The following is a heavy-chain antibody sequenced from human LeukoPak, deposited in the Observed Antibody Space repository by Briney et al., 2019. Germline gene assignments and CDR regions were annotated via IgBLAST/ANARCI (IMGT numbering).Heavy chain of an antibody. J-gene: IGHJ6*02. CDR2: ISSSGSTI. D-gene: IGHD4-23*01. CDR3: AREVKYYGMDV. CDR1: GFTFSGYE. V-gene: IGHV3-48*03. Sequence: GGSLRLSCAASGFTFSGYEMDWVRQAAGKGLEWVSYISSSGSTIYYADSVKGRFTISRDNAKNSLYLQMNSLRAEDTAVYYCAREVKYYGMDVWGQGTTVTVSS.